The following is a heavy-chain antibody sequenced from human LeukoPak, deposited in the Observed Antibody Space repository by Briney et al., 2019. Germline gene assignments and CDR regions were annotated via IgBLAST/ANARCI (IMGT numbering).Heavy chain of an antibody. CDR3: ARKTVVGSYFDY. Sequence: LAGGSLRLSCAASGFTFSAYWMSWVRQAPGKGLEWVANIKQDGSDKYYVDSVKGRFTISGDNAKNSLYLQMNSLRAEDTAVYYCARKTVVGSYFDYWGQGTPVTVSS. CDR2: IKQDGSDK. J-gene: IGHJ4*02. D-gene: IGHD4-23*01. V-gene: IGHV3-7*03. CDR1: GFTFSAYW.